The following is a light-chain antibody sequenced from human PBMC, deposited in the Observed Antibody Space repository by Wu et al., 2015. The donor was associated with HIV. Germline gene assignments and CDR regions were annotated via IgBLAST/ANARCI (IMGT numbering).Light chain of an antibody. CDR3: QQYNNGPRT. V-gene: IGKV3-15*01. J-gene: IGKJ1*01. Sequence: EIVMTQSPATLSVSPGERATLSCRASQTVSSNLAWYQQKPGQAPRLLIYGVSTRATGIPARFSGSGSATEFTLTISSMQSEDFAVYYCQQYNNGPRTFGQGTKVEVK. CDR2: GVS. CDR1: QTVSSN.